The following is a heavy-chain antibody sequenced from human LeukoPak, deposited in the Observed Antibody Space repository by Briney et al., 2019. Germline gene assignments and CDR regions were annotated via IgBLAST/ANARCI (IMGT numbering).Heavy chain of an antibody. D-gene: IGHD4-17*01. CDR1: GYTFTSYY. V-gene: IGHV1-46*01. CDR3: ARAAYGDYGIDY. CDR2: INPSGGST. J-gene: IGHJ4*02. Sequence: ASVKVSCKASGYTFTSYYMHWVRQAPGQGLEWMGIINPSGGSTSYAQKFQGRVTMTRDTSISTAYMELSRLRSDDTAVYYCARAAYGDYGIDYWGQGTLVTVSS.